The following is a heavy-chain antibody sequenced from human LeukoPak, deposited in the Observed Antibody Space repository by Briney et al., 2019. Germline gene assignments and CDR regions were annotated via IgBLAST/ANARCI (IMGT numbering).Heavy chain of an antibody. D-gene: IGHD6-6*01. V-gene: IGHV4-59*08. CDR3: ARLVRSRAYYFDY. CDR2: IYYSGST. CDR1: GGSISSYY. Sequence: PSETLSLTCIVSGGSISSYYWSWIRQPPGKGLEWIGSIYYSGSTNYNPSLKSRVTISLDTSKNQFSLKFNSVTATDTSVYYCARLVRSRAYYFDYWGQGTLVTVSS. J-gene: IGHJ4*02.